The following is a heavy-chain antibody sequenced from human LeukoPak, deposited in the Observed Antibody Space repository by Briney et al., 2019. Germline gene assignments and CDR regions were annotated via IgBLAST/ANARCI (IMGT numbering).Heavy chain of an antibody. D-gene: IGHD3-22*01. CDR3: ARGALGYYDCSGYYYKYYFDY. Sequence: GASVKVSCKASGYTYTSYYMHWVRQAPGQGLEWMGIINPSGGSTSYAQKFQGRVTMTRDTSTSTVYMELSSLRSEDTAVYYCARGALGYYDCSGYYYKYYFDYWGQGTLVTVSS. J-gene: IGHJ4*02. CDR1: GYTYTSYY. CDR2: INPSGGST. V-gene: IGHV1-46*01.